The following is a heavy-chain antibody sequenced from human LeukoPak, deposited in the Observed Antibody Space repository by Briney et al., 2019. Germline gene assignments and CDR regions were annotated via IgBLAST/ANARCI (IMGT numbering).Heavy chain of an antibody. V-gene: IGHV1-18*01. CDR2: VTAFNENT. CDR3: ARNTYGYKFSMDV. CDR1: GFALTTYN. D-gene: IGHD5-24*01. Sequence: DSVKVSCKASGFALTTYNIVWLRQAPGQGLEWVGWVTAFNENTHYSRKVQGRVTMTRDTSTSTAYMELRSLRSDDTAVYYCARNTYGYKFSMDVWGKGTTVTVSS. J-gene: IGHJ6*03.